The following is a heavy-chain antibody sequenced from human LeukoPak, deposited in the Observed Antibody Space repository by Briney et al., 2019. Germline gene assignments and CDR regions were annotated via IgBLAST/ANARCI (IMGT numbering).Heavy chain of an antibody. CDR1: GYTFTGYY. D-gene: IGHD1-26*01. V-gene: IGHV1-2*06. CDR2: INPNSGVT. CDR3: ARDIVGATSEGDY. Sequence: GASVKVSCKASGYTFTGYYMHWVRQAPGQGLEWMGRINPNSGVTNYAQKFQGRVTMTRDTSISTAYMELSRLRSDDTAVYYCARDIVGATSEGDYWGQGTLVTVSS. J-gene: IGHJ4*02.